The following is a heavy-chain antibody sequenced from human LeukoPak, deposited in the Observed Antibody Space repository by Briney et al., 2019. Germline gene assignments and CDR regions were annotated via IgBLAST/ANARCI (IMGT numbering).Heavy chain of an antibody. CDR2: IYPGDSDT. J-gene: IGHJ5*02. Sequence: GESLKISCKGSGYSFTSYWIGWVRQMPGKGLEWMGMIYPGDSDTRYSPSFQGQVTISADKSISTAYLQWSSLKASDTAMYYCARQDYYGSGSYFSWFDPWGQGTLVTVSS. V-gene: IGHV5-51*01. CDR1: GYSFTSYW. D-gene: IGHD3-10*01. CDR3: ARQDYYGSGSYFSWFDP.